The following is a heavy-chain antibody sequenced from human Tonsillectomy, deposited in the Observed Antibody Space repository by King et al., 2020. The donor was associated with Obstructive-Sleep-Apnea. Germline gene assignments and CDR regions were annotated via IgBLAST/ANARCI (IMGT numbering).Heavy chain of an antibody. J-gene: IGHJ5*02. V-gene: IGHV4-59*01. CDR3: AREGYSTEANWFDH. CDR2: IFYSGRI. CDR1: GASISSYY. D-gene: IGHD1-26*01. Sequence: VQLQESGPGLVKSSETLSLTCAVSGASISSYYWNWIRQPPGKGLEWIGNIFYSGRIKYNPSLKSRVSISVDTSKNQFSLNLSSVTAADTAVYYCAREGYSTEANWFDHWGLGTLVTVSS.